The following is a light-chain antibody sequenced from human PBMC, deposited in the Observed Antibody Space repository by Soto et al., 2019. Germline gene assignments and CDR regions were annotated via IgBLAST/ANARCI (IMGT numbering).Light chain of an antibody. Sequence: QSVLTQPPSVSGAPGQTVTISCAGTSSNIGAGYEVHWYQHLPGTAPKLLICFNKNRPSGVPDRFSGSKSGTSASLSITGLQADDEADYYCQSYDTGHVVFGGGTQLTVL. CDR2: FNK. V-gene: IGLV1-40*01. CDR1: SSNIGAGYE. CDR3: QSYDTGHVV. J-gene: IGLJ2*01.